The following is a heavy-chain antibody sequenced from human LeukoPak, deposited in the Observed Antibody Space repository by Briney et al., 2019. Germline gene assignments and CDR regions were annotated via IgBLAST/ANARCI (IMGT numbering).Heavy chain of an antibody. CDR1: GFTFSSYA. CDR3: ARDKNTAMAFDY. V-gene: IGHV3-30*04. J-gene: IGHJ4*02. CDR2: ISYDGSNK. D-gene: IGHD5-18*01. Sequence: PGRSLRLSCAASGFTFSSYAMHWVRPAPGKGVEWVAVISYDGSNKYYADSVNGRFTISRDNSKNTLYLQMNSLRAEDTAVDYCARDKNTAMAFDYWGQGTLVTVSS.